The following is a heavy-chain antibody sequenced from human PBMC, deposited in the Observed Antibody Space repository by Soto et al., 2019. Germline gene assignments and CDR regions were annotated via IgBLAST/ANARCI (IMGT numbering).Heavy chain of an antibody. D-gene: IGHD2-2*01. J-gene: IGHJ5*02. Sequence: SETLSLTCTVSGGSISSGDYYWSWIRQPPGKGLEWIGYIYYSGSTYYNPSLKSRVTISVDTSKNQFSLKLSSVTAADTAVYYCARVGGQLLLWNRENWFDPWGQGTLVTVSS. CDR1: GGSISSGDYY. V-gene: IGHV4-30-4*01. CDR3: ARVGGQLLLWNRENWFDP. CDR2: IYYSGST.